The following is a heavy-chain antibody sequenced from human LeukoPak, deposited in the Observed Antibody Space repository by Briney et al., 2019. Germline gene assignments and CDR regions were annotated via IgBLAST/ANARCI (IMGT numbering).Heavy chain of an antibody. Sequence: ASVKVSCKASGYTFANYGISWVRQAPGQGLEWMGWISAYNSYDKGNTNYAQKFQDRVTMTADTATSTAFMELRSLRSDDTAVYYCARVDDEYCSGGSCYYYYGMDVWGQGTTVTVSS. CDR1: GYTFANYG. J-gene: IGHJ6*02. V-gene: IGHV1-18*01. CDR2: ISAYNSYDKGNT. CDR3: ARVDDEYCSGGSCYYYYGMDV. D-gene: IGHD2-15*01.